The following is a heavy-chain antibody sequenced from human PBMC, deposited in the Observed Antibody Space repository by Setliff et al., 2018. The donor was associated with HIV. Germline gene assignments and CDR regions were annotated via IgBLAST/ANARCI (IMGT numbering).Heavy chain of an antibody. V-gene: IGHV4-38-2*01. Sequence: PSETLSLTCAVSGYSISSGYYWAWIRQSPGKGLDWIGSIHHSGTTYYNPSLKSRVTISVDTTTNQVSLQVNSVTAADTAVYYCARGWEWGAPLDYWGQGTLVTVSS. CDR1: GYSISSGYY. D-gene: IGHD1-26*01. J-gene: IGHJ4*02. CDR2: IHHSGTT. CDR3: ARGWEWGAPLDY.